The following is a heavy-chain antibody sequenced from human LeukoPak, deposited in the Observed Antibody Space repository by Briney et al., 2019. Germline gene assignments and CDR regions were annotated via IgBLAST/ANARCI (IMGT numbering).Heavy chain of an antibody. Sequence: PSETLSLTCTVSGGSISSSSYYWGWIRQPPGKGLERIGSIYYSGSTYYNPSLKSRVTISVDTSKNQFSLKLSSVTAADTAVYYCAEGMVGAPIDYWGQGTLVTVSS. J-gene: IGHJ4*02. D-gene: IGHD1-26*01. V-gene: IGHV4-39*01. CDR3: AEGMVGAPIDY. CDR1: GGSISSSSYY. CDR2: IYYSGST.